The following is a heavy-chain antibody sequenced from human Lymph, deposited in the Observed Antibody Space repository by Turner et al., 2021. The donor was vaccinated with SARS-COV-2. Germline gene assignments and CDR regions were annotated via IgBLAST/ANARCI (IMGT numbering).Heavy chain of an antibody. D-gene: IGHD3-22*01. J-gene: IGHJ4*02. CDR3: ARDRDSSGWVDY. CDR1: GFTFSSYA. CDR2: ISYDESDK. Sequence: QVQLVESGGGVVQPGRSLRLSCAASGFTFSSYAMHWVRQAPGKGLEWVASISYDESDKYYADSVKGRFTFSRDNSKNTLYLRMNSLRAEDTAVYNCARDRDSSGWVDYWGQGTLVTVSS. V-gene: IGHV3-30*04.